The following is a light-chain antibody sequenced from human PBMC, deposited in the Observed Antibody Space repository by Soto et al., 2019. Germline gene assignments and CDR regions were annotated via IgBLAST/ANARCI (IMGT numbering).Light chain of an antibody. CDR1: TSNIGSNY. CDR3: AAWDNSSREV. J-gene: IGLJ1*01. Sequence: QSVLTQPPSASGTPGQRVTISCSGSTSNIGSNYVYWYQQLPGSAPKLLIYINNQRPSGVPDRFSGSKSGTSASLAISGLRSEDEAEYYCAAWDNSSREVFGTGTKVTVL. V-gene: IGLV1-47*01. CDR2: INN.